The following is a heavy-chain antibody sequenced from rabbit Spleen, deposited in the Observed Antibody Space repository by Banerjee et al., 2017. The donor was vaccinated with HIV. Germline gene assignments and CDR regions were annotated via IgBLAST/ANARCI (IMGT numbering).Heavy chain of an antibody. V-gene: IGHV1S40*01. CDR2: IYSGSSGST. J-gene: IGHJ4*01. D-gene: IGHD2-1*01. CDR1: GFSLSNNYY. CDR3: ARVTTSDYFDL. Sequence: QSLQESGGGLVKPGGTLTLTCKASGFSLSNNYYMCWVRQAPGKGLEWIACIYSGSSGSTWYASWAKGRLTISKTSSTTVTLQMTSLRGADTASYFCARVTTSDYFDLWGPGTLVTVS.